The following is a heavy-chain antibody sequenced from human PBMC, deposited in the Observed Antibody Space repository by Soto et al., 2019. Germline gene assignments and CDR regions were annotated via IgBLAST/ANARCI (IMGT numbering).Heavy chain of an antibody. J-gene: IGHJ2*01. Sequence: CIINPKRKGLEWIGEINHSGSTNYNPSLKSRVTISVDTPKNQFSLKRSSVTAADTFFYHAEAGVRDSGPVSAFLLNRSSDL. CDR3: EAGVRDSGPVSAFLLNRSSDL. D-gene: IGHD3-9*01. V-gene: IGHV4-34*01. CDR2: INHSGST.